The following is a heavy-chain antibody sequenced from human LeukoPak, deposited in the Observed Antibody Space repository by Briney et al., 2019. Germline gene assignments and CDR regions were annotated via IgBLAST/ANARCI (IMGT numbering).Heavy chain of an antibody. CDR1: GFTSSSHW. CDR2: IKQDGSEK. V-gene: IGHV3-7*03. CDR3: ASNSRYYDFWSGYSN. Sequence: GGSLRLSCAASGFTSSSHWMSWVRQAPGKGLEWVANIKQDGSEKYYVVSVKGRFTISRDNAKNSLYLQMNSLRAEDTAVYYCASNSRYYDFWSGYSNWGQGTLVTVSS. D-gene: IGHD3-3*01. J-gene: IGHJ4*02.